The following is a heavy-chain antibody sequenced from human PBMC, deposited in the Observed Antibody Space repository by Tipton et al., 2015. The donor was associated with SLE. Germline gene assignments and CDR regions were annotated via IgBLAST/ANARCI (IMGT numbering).Heavy chain of an antibody. D-gene: IGHD6-13*01. V-gene: IGHV4-31*02. CDR2: IYYSGST. Sequence: LRLSCTVSGGSISSGGYYWSWIRQHPGKGLEWIGYIYYSGSTNYNPSLKSRVTISVDTSKNQFSLKLSSVTAADTAVYYCARLNIAAADAFDPWGQGTLVTVSS. CDR1: GGSISSGGYY. J-gene: IGHJ5*02. CDR3: ARLNIAAADAFDP.